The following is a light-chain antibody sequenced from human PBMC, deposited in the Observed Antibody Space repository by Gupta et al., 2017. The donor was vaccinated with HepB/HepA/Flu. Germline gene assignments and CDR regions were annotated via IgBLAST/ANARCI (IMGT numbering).Light chain of an antibody. CDR1: RLS. CDR3: QQRNWPSMCS. CDR2: DAS. J-gene: IGKJ2*04. V-gene: IGKV3-11*01. Sequence: EIVLTQSPATLSLSPGERATLSCRAVRLSAPRLLIYDASSRATGIPARFSGSGSGTDFTLTISSLEPEDFAVYYCQQRNWPSMCSFGQGTKVEIK.